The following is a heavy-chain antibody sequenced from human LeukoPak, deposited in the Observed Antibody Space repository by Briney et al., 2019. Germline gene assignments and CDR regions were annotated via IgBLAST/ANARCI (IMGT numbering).Heavy chain of an antibody. D-gene: IGHD5-18*01. J-gene: IGHJ4*02. CDR2: INPNSGGT. CDR1: GYTFTGYY. Sequence: ASVKVSCKASGYTFTGYYMHWVRQAPGQGLEWMGRINPNSGGTNYAQKFQGRVTMTRDTSISTAYMELSRLRSDDTAVHYCARERGYSYGILDYWGQGTLVAVSS. CDR3: ARERGYSYGILDY. V-gene: IGHV1-2*06.